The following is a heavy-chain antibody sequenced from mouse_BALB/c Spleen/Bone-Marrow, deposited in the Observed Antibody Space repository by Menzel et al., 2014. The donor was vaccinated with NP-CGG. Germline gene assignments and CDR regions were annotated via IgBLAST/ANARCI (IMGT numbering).Heavy chain of an antibody. CDR3: ASYYYGSSLFAY. V-gene: IGHV14-3*02. D-gene: IGHD1-1*01. J-gene: IGHJ3*01. CDR1: GFNIKDTY. Sequence: EVQLQQSGAELVKPGASVKLSCKASGFNIKDTYMHWVKQRPEQGLEWIGRIDPANGNTKYDPKFQGKATITADTSSNTAYLQLSSLTSEDTAVYYCASYYYGSSLFAYWGQGTLVTVSA. CDR2: IDPANGNT.